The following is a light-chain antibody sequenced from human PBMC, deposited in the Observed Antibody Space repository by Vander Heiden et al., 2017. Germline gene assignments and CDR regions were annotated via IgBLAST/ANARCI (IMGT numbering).Light chain of an antibody. CDR3: QSSDSSNVV. V-gene: IGLV6-57*02. CDR2: EDD. CDR1: SGNIASND. J-gene: IGLJ2*01. Sequence: NFKLTQPHSVSESPGKTVTISCTGSSGNIASNDVQWYQQRPGSAPTTVIYEDDQRPSGVPDRFSGSIDSSSNSASLTISGLKTEDEADYYCQSSDSSNVVFGGGTKLTVL.